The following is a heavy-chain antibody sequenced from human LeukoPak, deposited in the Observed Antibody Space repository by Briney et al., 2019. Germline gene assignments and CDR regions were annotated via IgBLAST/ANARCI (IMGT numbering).Heavy chain of an antibody. D-gene: IGHD3-3*01. J-gene: IGHJ5*02. CDR1: GGTFSSYA. Sequence: SVKVSCKASGGTFSSYAISWVRQAPGQGLEWMGGIIPIFGTANYAQKFQGRVTITADESTSTAYVELSSLRSEDTAVYYCARSRGYDSRDWFDPWGQGTLVTVSS. CDR3: ARSRGYDSRDWFDP. CDR2: IIPIFGTA. V-gene: IGHV1-69*13.